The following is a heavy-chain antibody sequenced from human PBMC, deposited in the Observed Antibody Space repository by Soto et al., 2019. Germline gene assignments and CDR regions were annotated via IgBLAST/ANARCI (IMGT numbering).Heavy chain of an antibody. CDR1: GGSISSGGYS. CDR2: IYYSGST. J-gene: IGHJ6*02. Sequence: PSETLSLTCAVSGGSISSGGYSWSWIRQPPGKGLEWIGYIYYSGSTYYNPSLKSRVTISVDTSKNQFSLKLSSVTAADTAVYYCARHRSDYYYYGMDVWGQGTTVTVSS. V-gene: IGHV4-30-2*03. CDR3: ARHRSDYYYYGMDV.